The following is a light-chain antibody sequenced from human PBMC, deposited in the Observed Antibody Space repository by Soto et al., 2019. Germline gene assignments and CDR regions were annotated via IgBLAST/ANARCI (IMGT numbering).Light chain of an antibody. CDR2: EVS. J-gene: IGLJ3*02. Sequence: QSALTQPASVSESPGQSISNSCTGTSSNVGSYNFVSWYQQHPGEAPQLIIYEVSQRPSGVSNRFSASKSGNTASLTISGLQAEDEAHYYCCSYAGGGSVVFGGGTNLTVL. V-gene: IGLV2-23*02. CDR1: SSNVGSYNF. CDR3: CSYAGGGSVV.